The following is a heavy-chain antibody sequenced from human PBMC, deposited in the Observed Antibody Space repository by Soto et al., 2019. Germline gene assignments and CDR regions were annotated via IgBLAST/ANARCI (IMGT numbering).Heavy chain of an antibody. J-gene: IGHJ5*02. CDR3: ARARWTAAGTNWFDP. V-gene: IGHV4-31*03. CDR2: IYYSGST. CDR1: GGSISSGGYY. Sequence: PSETLSLTCTVSGGSISSGGYYWSWIRQHPGKGLEWIGYIYYSGSTYYNPSLKSRVTISVDTSKNQFSLKLSSVTAADTAVYYCARARWTAAGTNWFDPWGRGTLVTVSS. D-gene: IGHD6-13*01.